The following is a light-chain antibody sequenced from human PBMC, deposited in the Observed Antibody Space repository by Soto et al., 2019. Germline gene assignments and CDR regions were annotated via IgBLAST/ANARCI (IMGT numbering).Light chain of an antibody. CDR1: QSLSSH. J-gene: IGKJ5*01. CDR2: GAS. V-gene: IGKV3-15*01. Sequence: EIVMTQSPAALSVSPGERATPSCRASQSLSSHLAWYQQKPGQAPRLLIYGASTRATGIPARFSGSGSGTEFTLTISSLQSEDFAVYYCQHYNDWPVTFGQGTRLE. CDR3: QHYNDWPVT.